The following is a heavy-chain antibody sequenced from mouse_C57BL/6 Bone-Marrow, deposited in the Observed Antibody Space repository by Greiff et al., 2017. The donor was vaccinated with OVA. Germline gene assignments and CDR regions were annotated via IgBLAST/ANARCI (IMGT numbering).Heavy chain of an antibody. D-gene: IGHD1-1*01. CDR3: ARHPLNTTVVAPYYYAMDY. J-gene: IGHJ4*01. V-gene: IGHV5-6*02. Sequence: EVKLVESGGDLVKPGGSLKLSCAASGFTFSSYGMSWVRQTPDKRLEWVATISSGGSYTYYPDSVKGRFTISRDHAKNTLYLQMSSLKSEDTAMYYCARHPLNTTVVAPYYYAMDYWGQGTSVTVSS. CDR2: ISSGGSYT. CDR1: GFTFSSYG.